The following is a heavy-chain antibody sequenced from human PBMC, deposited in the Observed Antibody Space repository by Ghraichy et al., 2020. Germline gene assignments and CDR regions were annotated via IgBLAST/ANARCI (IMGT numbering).Heavy chain of an antibody. V-gene: IGHV3-21*01. CDR3: ARDTHRSAASLKWELPRNDY. Sequence: GGSLRLSCAASGFTFSSYSMNWVRQAPGKGLEWVSSISSSSSYIYYADSVKGRFTISRDNAKNSLYLQMNSLRAEDTAVYYCARDTHRSAASLKWELPRNDYWGQGTLVTVSS. D-gene: IGHD1-26*01. CDR1: GFTFSSYS. CDR2: ISSSSSYI. J-gene: IGHJ4*02.